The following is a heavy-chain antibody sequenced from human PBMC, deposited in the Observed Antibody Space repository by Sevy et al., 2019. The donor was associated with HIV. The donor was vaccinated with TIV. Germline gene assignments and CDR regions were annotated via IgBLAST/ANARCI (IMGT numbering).Heavy chain of an antibody. CDR1: GGSFSGYY. V-gene: IGHV4-34*01. CDR3: ATGTVCDRGHDYDSSGYGYYGMDV. D-gene: IGHD3-22*01. CDR2: INHSGST. J-gene: IGHJ6*02. Sequence: SDTRSLTCAVYGGSFSGYYWSWIRQPPGKGLEWLGEINHSGSTNYNPSLKSRVTISLDTAKNQFSLKLSSVTAADTAVYYCATGTVCDRGHDYDSSGYGYYGMDVWGQGTTVPVSS.